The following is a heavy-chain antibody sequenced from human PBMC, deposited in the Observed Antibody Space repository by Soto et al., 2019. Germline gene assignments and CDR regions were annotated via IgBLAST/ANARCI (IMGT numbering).Heavy chain of an antibody. D-gene: IGHD3-10*01. CDR2: ISGSGDST. J-gene: IGHJ4*02. CDR3: ARRGYGLYFDY. Sequence: EVQLVESGGGLVQPGGSLRLSCAASGFTFSSYAMHWVRQAPGKGLEYVSVISGSGDSTYYANSVKGRFTISRDNSKNTLYLQMGSLRTEDMAVYYCARRGYGLYFDYWGQGTLVTVSS. CDR1: GFTFSSYA. V-gene: IGHV3-64*01.